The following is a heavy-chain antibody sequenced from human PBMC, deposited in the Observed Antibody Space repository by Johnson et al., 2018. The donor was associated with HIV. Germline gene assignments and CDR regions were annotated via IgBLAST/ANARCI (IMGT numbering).Heavy chain of an antibody. CDR2: ISGSGGST. V-gene: IGHV3-23*04. CDR1: GFTFDDYA. CDR3: AWNYYDRSDALNI. D-gene: IGHD3-22*01. Sequence: VQLVESGGGLVQPGRSLRLSCAASGFTFDDYAMHWVRLAPGKGLEWVSAISGSGGSTYYADSVKGRFTISRDNSKNTLCLQMNSVRAEDTAVYYCAWNYYDRSDALNIWVQGTLVTFSS. J-gene: IGHJ3*02.